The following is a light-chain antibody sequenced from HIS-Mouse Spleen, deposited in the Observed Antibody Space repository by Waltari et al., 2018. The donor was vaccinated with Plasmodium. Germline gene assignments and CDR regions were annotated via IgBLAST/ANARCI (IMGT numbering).Light chain of an antibody. Sequence: SYELTQPPSVSVSPGQTASITCSGDKLGDKYACWYQQKPGQSPVLVINQDSKRPSGIPERFSGSNSGNTATLTISGTQAMDEADYYCQAWDSSIGVFGGGTKLTVL. CDR1: KLGDKY. V-gene: IGLV3-1*01. J-gene: IGLJ2*01. CDR3: QAWDSSIGV. CDR2: QDS.